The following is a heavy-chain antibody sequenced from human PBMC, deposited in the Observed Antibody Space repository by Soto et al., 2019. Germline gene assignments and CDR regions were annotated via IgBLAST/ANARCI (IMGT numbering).Heavy chain of an antibody. V-gene: IGHV4-34*01. D-gene: IGHD4-17*01. Sequence: QVQLQQWGAGLLKPSETLSLTCAVYGGSFSGYYWSWIRQPPGKGLEWIGEINHSGSTNYKPSLKSRVTISVDTSKNQFSLKLRSVTAADTAVYYCAREQTVTTLFEYWGQGTLVTVSS. CDR3: AREQTVTTLFEY. CDR2: INHSGST. CDR1: GGSFSGYY. J-gene: IGHJ4*02.